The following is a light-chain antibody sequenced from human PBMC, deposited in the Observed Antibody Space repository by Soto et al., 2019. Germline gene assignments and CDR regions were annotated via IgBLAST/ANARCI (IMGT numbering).Light chain of an antibody. CDR2: GAS. Sequence: IVMTQSPATQSVSPGERATLSCRASQSVSSNLAWYQKKPGQAPRLLIYGASTRATGIPARFSGSGSGTEFTLTISSLQSGDFAVYYCQQYNNWPPWTFGQGTKVEIK. J-gene: IGKJ1*01. CDR3: QQYNNWPPWT. V-gene: IGKV3-15*01. CDR1: QSVSSN.